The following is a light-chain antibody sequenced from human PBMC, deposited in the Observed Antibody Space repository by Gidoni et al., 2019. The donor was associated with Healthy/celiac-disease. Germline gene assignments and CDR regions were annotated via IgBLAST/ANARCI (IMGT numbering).Light chain of an antibody. CDR1: QSLLHSNGYNY. Sequence: DIVMTKSPLSLPVTPGEPASISCRSSQSLLHSNGYNYLDWYLQKPGQSPQLLIYLGSNRASGVPDRFSGSGSGTDFTLKISRVEAEDVGVYYCMQALQTPPGTFGPGTKVDIK. J-gene: IGKJ3*01. V-gene: IGKV2-28*01. CDR2: LGS. CDR3: MQALQTPPGT.